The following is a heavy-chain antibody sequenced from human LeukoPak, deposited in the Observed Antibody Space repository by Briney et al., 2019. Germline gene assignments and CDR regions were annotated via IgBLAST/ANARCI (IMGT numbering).Heavy chain of an antibody. Sequence: GGSLRLSCTVSGFTFSSYTMNWVCQAPAKGLEWVSSIVSSSNYIYYADSVKGRFTISRDNAKSSLYLQMNSLRAEDTAVYYCARVYSNYVVFDYWGQGALVTVSS. CDR3: ARVYSNYVVFDY. CDR1: GFTFSSYT. J-gene: IGHJ4*02. V-gene: IGHV3-21*01. D-gene: IGHD4-11*01. CDR2: IVSSSNYI.